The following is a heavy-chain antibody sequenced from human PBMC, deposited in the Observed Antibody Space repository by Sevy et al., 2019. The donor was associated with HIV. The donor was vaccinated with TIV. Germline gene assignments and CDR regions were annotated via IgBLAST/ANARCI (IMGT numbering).Heavy chain of an antibody. D-gene: IGHD6-13*01. CDR3: AKDPVAAAGPGYFDY. J-gene: IGHJ4*02. CDR2: ISWDGGST. V-gene: IGHV3-43*01. Sequence: GGSLRLSCAASGFTFDDYTMHWVRQAPGKGLEWDSLISWDGGSTYYADSVKSRFTISRDNSKNSLYLQMNSLRTEDTALYYCAKDPVAAAGPGYFDYWGQGTLVTVSS. CDR1: GFTFDDYT.